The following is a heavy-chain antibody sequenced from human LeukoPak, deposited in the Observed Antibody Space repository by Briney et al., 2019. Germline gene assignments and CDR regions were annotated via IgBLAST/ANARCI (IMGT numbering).Heavy chain of an antibody. CDR2: IYFSGST. V-gene: IGHV4-61*10. CDR1: GGSISSGSYY. CDR3: ARMTSSGWYAAGYYFDY. Sequence: PSETLSLTCTVSGGSISSGSYYWSWIRQPAGKGLEWIGYIYFSGSTNYNPSLKSRVTISVDTSKNQFSLKMSSVTAADTAVYYSARMTSSGWYAAGYYFDYWGQGTLVTVSS. D-gene: IGHD6-19*01. J-gene: IGHJ4*02.